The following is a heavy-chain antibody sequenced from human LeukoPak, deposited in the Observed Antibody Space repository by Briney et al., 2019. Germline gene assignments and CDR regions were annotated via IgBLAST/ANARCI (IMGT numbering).Heavy chain of an antibody. J-gene: IGHJ6*03. D-gene: IGHD2/OR15-2a*01. CDR2: ISWNSGNI. Sequence: GRSLRLSCAGSGFTFDDYAMHWVRQTPGKGLEWVSGISWNSGNIAYADFVGGRFTISRDNAKNSLSLQMNSLSDEDTAVYYCAKDAYGGATFFYYMDVWGQGTTVTVSS. CDR1: GFTFDDYA. CDR3: AKDAYGGATFFYYMDV. V-gene: IGHV3-9*01.